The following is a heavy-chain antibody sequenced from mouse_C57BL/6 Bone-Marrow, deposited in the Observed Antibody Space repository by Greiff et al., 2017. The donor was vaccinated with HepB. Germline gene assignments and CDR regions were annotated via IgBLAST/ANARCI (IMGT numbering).Heavy chain of an antibody. CDR1: GFNIKDDY. J-gene: IGHJ1*03. D-gene: IGHD1-1*01. Sequence: VQLQQSGAELVRPGASVKLSCTASGFNIKDDYMHWVKQRPEQGLEWIGWIAPENGDTEYASKFQGKATITADTSSNTAYLQLSSLTAEVTAVYYCTTGSYYGSSYGYFDVWGTGTTVTVSS. CDR3: TTGSYYGSSYGYFDV. V-gene: IGHV14-4*01. CDR2: IAPENGDT.